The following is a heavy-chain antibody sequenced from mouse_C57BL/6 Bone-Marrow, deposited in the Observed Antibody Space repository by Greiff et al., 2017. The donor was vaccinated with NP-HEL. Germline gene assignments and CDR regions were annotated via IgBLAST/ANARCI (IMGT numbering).Heavy chain of an antibody. CDR2: IHPNSGST. CDR1: GYTFTSYW. V-gene: IGHV1-64*01. CDR3: ARRATMVTTDYAMDY. D-gene: IGHD2-2*01. J-gene: IGHJ4*01. Sequence: VQLQQPGAELVKPGASVKLSCKASGYTFTSYWMHWVKQRPGQGLEWIGMIHPNSGSTNYNEKFKSKATLTVDKSSSTAYMQLSSLTSEDSAVYYCARRATMVTTDYAMDYWGQGTSVTVSS.